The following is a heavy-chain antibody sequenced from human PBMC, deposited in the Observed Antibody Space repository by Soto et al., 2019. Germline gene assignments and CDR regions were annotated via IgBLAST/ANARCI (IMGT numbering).Heavy chain of an antibody. CDR1: GGTFTSYP. CDR3: ARGWGYDSNDYYYAY. Sequence: QVQLVQSGAEVRKPGSSVRVSGKASGGTFTSYPITWVRQAPGQGLGGMGGIIPIFGTANHAQKFQGRVTIIADESTSTVYMELSSLRAEDTAMYYCARGWGYDSNDYYYAYWGQGTLVIVSS. J-gene: IGHJ4*02. V-gene: IGHV1-69*01. D-gene: IGHD3-22*01. CDR2: IIPIFGTA.